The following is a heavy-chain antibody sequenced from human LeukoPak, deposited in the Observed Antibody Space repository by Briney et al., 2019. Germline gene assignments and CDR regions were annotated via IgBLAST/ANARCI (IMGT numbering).Heavy chain of an antibody. Sequence: SQTLSLTCTVSGGSISSGGYYWGWIRQHPGKGLEWIGYIYYSGSTYYNPSLKSRVTISVDTSKNQFSLKLSSVTAADTAVYYCARGYSSSWSAEYFQHWGQGTLVTVSS. CDR1: GGSISSGGYY. V-gene: IGHV4-31*03. CDR3: ARGYSSSWSAEYFQH. D-gene: IGHD6-13*01. CDR2: IYYSGST. J-gene: IGHJ1*01.